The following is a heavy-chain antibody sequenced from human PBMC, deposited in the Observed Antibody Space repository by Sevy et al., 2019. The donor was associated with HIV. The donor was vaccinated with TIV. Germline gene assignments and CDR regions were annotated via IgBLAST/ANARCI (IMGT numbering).Heavy chain of an antibody. J-gene: IGHJ4*02. Sequence: ASVKVSCKASGHTFSGNYIQWVRQAPGQGLEWLGWINSNSGAISYAQKFQDRVTMTRDTSTTTAYMELSRLRSDDTAVYYCAMEYSYDYWGQGTLVTVSS. V-gene: IGHV1-2*02. CDR2: INSNSGAI. CDR3: AMEYSYDY. D-gene: IGHD5-12*01. CDR1: GHTFSGNY.